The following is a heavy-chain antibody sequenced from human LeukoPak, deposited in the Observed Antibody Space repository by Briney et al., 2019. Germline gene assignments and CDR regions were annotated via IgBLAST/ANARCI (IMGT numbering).Heavy chain of an antibody. J-gene: IGHJ4*02. CDR3: ATVYGWLRVVYFDY. V-gene: IGHV1-24*01. Sequence: ASVTVSCKVSGYTLTELSMHWVRQAPGKGLEWMGGFDPEDGETIYAQKFQGRVTMTEDTSTDTAYMELSSLRSEDTAVHYCATVYGWLRVVYFDYWGQGTLVTVSS. CDR1: GYTLTELS. CDR2: FDPEDGET. D-gene: IGHD5-12*01.